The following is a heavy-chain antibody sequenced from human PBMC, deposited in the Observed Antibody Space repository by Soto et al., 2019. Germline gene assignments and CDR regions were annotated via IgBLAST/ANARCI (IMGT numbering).Heavy chain of an antibody. J-gene: IGHJ1*01. V-gene: IGHV3-33*01. D-gene: IGHD3-22*01. CDR1: GFTFSSYG. CDR3: ARAPYYYDSSGYSEYFQH. Sequence: QVQLVESGGGVVQPGRSLRLSCAASGFTFSSYGMHWVRQAPGKGLEWVAVMWYDGSNKYYADSVKGRFTISRDNSKNTLYLQMNSLRAEDTAVYYCARAPYYYDSSGYSEYFQHWGQGTLVTVSS. CDR2: MWYDGSNK.